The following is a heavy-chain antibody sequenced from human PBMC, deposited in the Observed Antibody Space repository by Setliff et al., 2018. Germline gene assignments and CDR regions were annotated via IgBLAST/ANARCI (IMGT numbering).Heavy chain of an antibody. V-gene: IGHV4-59*08. CDR3: ARMVTGDSGEHWHFGL. D-gene: IGHD4-17*01. J-gene: IGHJ2*01. Sequence: SETLSLTCTVSGDYISSQYWSWIRQPPGKGLEWIGYISNRGSTDYNPSLKSRVTISEDTSRSQFSLSLSSVTAADTAVYYCARMVTGDSGEHWHFGLWGRGTLVTVSS. CDR2: ISNRGST. CDR1: GDYISSQY.